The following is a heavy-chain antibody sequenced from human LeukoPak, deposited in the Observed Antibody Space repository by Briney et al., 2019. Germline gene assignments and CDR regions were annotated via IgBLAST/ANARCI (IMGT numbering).Heavy chain of an antibody. CDR2: IYWDDDK. CDR1: GFSLSTSGVG. CDR3: APQDHAGSWFDP. V-gene: IGHV2-5*02. Sequence: SGPTLVEPTQTLTLTCTFSGFSLSTSGVGVGWIGQPPGKALEWLALIYWDDDKRYSPSLKSRLTITKDTSKNQVVLTMTNMDPVDTATYYCAPQDHAGSWFDPWGQGTLVTVSS. D-gene: IGHD2-15*01. J-gene: IGHJ5*02.